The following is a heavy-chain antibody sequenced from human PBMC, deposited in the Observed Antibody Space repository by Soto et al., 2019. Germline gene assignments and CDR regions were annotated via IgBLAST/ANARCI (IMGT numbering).Heavy chain of an antibody. D-gene: IGHD4-17*01. CDR1: GFTVSSDY. Sequence: GGSLRLSCAASGFTVSSDYMSWVRQAPGKGLEWVSVIYTGGSTYYADSVKGRFTFSRDNSKNTLYLQMNSLRAEDTAVYYCARAYGGNPALFDPWGQGTLVTVPS. CDR3: ARAYGGNPALFDP. CDR2: IYTGGST. V-gene: IGHV3-53*01. J-gene: IGHJ5*02.